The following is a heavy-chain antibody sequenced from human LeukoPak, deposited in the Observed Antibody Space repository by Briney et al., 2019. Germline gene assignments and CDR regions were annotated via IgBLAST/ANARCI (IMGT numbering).Heavy chain of an antibody. Sequence: SETLSLTCTASGGSISSNTYYWAWIRQPPGKGLDCIGNIFYTGTAYYNLSLKSRVTISIDTSKNQFSLKLSSVTAADTAVYYCARETYFFDGSGYYRYFDYWGQGTLVTVSS. V-gene: IGHV4-39*07. CDR3: ARETYFFDGSGYYRYFDY. CDR1: GGSISSNTYY. D-gene: IGHD3-22*01. CDR2: IFYTGTA. J-gene: IGHJ4*02.